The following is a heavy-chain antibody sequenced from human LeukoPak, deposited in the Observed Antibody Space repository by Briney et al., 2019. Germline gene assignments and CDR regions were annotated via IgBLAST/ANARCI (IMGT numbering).Heavy chain of an antibody. CDR2: INPNSGGT. CDR3: ARGLHIVVVPAAATFDY. D-gene: IGHD2-2*01. V-gene: IGHV1-2*02. CDR1: GYTFTGYY. Sequence: VASVKVSCKASGYTFTGYYMHWVRQAPGQGLEWMGWINPNSGGTNYAKKFQGRVTMTRDTSISTAYMELSRLRSDDTAVYYCARGLHIVVVPAAATFDYWGQGTLVTVSS. J-gene: IGHJ4*02.